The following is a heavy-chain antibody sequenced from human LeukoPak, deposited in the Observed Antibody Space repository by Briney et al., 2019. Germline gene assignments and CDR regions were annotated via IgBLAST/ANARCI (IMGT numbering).Heavy chain of an antibody. CDR3: ARQNWNDLSAFDI. CDR1: GGSISSSSYY. D-gene: IGHD1-1*01. CDR2: IYYSGST. V-gene: IGHV4-39*01. J-gene: IGHJ3*02. Sequence: PSETLSLTCTVSGGSISSSSYYWGWIRQPPGKGLEWIGSIYYSGSTYYNPSLKSRVTISVDTSKNQFSLKLSPVTAADTAVYYCARQNWNDLSAFDIWGQGTMVTVSS.